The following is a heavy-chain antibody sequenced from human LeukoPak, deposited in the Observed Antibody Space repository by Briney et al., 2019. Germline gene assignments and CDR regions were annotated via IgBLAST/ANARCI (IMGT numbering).Heavy chain of an antibody. CDR2: ISAYNGNT. D-gene: IGHD2-2*01. CDR3: ARDSVGTYCSSTSCHGDFDY. J-gene: IGHJ4*02. Sequence: GASVKVSCKASGYTFTSYGISWVRQAPGQGLEWMGWISAYNGNTNYAQKLQGRVTMTTDISTSTAYMELRSLRSDDTAVYYCARDSVGTYCSSTSCHGDFDYWGQGTLVTVSS. CDR1: GYTFTSYG. V-gene: IGHV1-18*01.